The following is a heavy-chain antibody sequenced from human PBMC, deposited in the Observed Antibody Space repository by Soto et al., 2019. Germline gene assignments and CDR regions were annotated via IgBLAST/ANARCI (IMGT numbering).Heavy chain of an antibody. Sequence: SETLSLTSAVYGGSFRGYDWSWIRQPPGKGLEWIGEINHSGSTNYNPSLKSRVTISVDTSKNQFSLKLSSVTAADTAVYYCARARGSYYYYGMDVWGQGTTVTVSS. J-gene: IGHJ6*02. V-gene: IGHV4-34*01. CDR1: GGSFRGYD. D-gene: IGHD3-10*01. CDR2: INHSGST. CDR3: ARARGSYYYYGMDV.